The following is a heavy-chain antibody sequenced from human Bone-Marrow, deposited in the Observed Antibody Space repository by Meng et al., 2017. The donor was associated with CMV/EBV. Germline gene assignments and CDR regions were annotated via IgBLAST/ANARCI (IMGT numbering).Heavy chain of an antibody. CDR3: ATGARVVPAAIRHFQH. CDR2: INQSGST. V-gene: IGHV4-34*01. J-gene: IGHJ1*01. CDR1: GGSFSSYY. Sequence: GSLRLSCAVYGGSFSSYYWSWIRQPPGKGLEWIGEINQSGSTNYNPPLKSRLTISVDTSKNHFSLKLSSVTAADTAVDYCATGARVVPAAIRHFQHWGQGTLVTVSS. D-gene: IGHD2-2*02.